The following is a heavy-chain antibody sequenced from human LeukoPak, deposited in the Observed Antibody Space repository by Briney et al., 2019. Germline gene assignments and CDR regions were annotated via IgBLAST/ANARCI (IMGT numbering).Heavy chain of an antibody. CDR1: GFTFSSYV. D-gene: IGHD3-10*01. J-gene: IGHJ5*02. CDR3: ANDFRYYFGSGTAS. V-gene: IGHV3-23*01. CDR2: LTGSGGAA. Sequence: GGSLRLSCAASGFTFSSYVMFWVREAPGKGLEWVSYLTGSGGAADYADSVKGRFTTSRDNSRNTVYLQMNSLSAEDTAIYYCANDFRYYFGSGTASWGQGTLVTVSS.